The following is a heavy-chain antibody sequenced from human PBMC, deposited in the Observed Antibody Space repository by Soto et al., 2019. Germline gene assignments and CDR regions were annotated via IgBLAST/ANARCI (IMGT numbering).Heavy chain of an antibody. V-gene: IGHV3-30-3*01. CDR1: GFTFSSYA. J-gene: IGHJ4*02. CDR2: ISYDGSNK. CDR3: ARDQNYDSSGYPDY. D-gene: IGHD3-22*01. Sequence: GGSLRLSCAASGFTFSSYAMHWVRQAPGKGLEWVAVISYDGSNKYYADSVKGRFTISRDNSKNTLYLQMNSLRAEDTAVYYCARDQNYDSSGYPDYWGQGTLVTVSS.